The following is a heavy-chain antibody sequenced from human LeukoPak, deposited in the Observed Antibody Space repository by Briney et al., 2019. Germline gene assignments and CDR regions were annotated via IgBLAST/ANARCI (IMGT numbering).Heavy chain of an antibody. V-gene: IGHV3-23*01. CDR3: AKAYGNTYAFDF. D-gene: IGHD3-16*01. CDR2: VSGSGST. CDR1: GFTFSSYT. Sequence: PGGSLRLSCAASGFTFSSYTMNWVRQAPGKGLEWVSAVSGSGSTSYADSVKGRFTISRDNSKNTVFLQMNSLRAEDTAVYYFAKAYGNTYAFDFWGQGTLVTVSS. J-gene: IGHJ4*02.